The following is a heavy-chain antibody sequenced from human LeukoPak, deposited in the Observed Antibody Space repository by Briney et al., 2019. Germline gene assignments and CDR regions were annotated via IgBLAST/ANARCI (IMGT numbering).Heavy chain of an antibody. CDR2: ITGSGGNT. V-gene: IGHV3-23*01. CDR1: GFTFSSYA. J-gene: IGHJ4*02. CDR3: AKLDCSSTSCGDY. D-gene: IGHD2-2*01. Sequence: PGGSLRLSCAASGFTFSSYAMSWVRQAPGKGLEWVSGITGSGGNTYYIDSVKGRFTISRDNSKNTLYLQMNSPRAEDTAVYYCAKLDCSSTSCGDYWGQGTLVSVPS.